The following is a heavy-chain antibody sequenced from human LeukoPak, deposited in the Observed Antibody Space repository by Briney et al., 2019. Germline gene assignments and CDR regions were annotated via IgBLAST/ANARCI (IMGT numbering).Heavy chain of an antibody. D-gene: IGHD3-10*01. CDR3: ARFAGSGSYYIDY. J-gene: IGHJ4*02. V-gene: IGHV3-11*01. CDR1: GFTFSDYY. Sequence: GGSLRLSCAASGFTFSDYYVSWIRQAPGKGLEWVSYIGGSGTTIFYAHSVKGRFTISRDNAKNSLYLQMNSLRAEDTAVYYCARFAGSGSYYIDYWGQGTLITVSS. CDR2: IGGSGTTI.